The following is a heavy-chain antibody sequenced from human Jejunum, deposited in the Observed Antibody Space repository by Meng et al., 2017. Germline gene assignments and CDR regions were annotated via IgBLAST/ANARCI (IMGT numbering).Heavy chain of an antibody. CDR1: GYPFISYP. CDR3: AREKWQHGSSFDV. V-gene: IGHV7-4-1*02. Sequence: QVQLVQSGSELKKPGASVKVSCMASGYPFISYPITWVRHAPGQGPEWMGWINTSTVKPTYAQGFTGRFAFSLDISVNTAYLEISSLKGDDTAMYYCAREKWQHGSSFDVWGQGTLVTVSS. CDR2: INTSTVKP. D-gene: IGHD6-6*01. J-gene: IGHJ4*02.